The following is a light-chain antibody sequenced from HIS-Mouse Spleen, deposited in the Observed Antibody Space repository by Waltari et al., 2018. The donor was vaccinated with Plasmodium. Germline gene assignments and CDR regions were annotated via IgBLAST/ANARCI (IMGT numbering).Light chain of an antibody. CDR1: VLAKKY. J-gene: IGLJ3*02. CDR3: YSAADNNWV. CDR2: KDS. V-gene: IGLV3-27*01. Sequence: SYELTQPSSVSVSPGQTARITCSGDVLAKKYARWFQQKPGQAPGLGIYKDSERPSGIPERVSGSSSGTTVTLTISGAQVEDEANYYCYSAADNNWVFGGGTKLTVL.